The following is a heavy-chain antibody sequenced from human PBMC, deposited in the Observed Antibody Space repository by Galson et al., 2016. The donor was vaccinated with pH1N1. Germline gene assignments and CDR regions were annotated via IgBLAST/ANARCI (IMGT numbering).Heavy chain of an antibody. D-gene: IGHD5-18*01. CDR1: EFSFSDHW. CDR3: AKGTIRGYSYGFDY. CDR2: ISGSGGST. Sequence: SLRLSCAVSEFSFSDHWMTWVRQAPGKGLEWVSAISGSGGSTYYADSVKGRFTISRDYSKNTLYLQMNSLRAEDTAVYYCAKGTIRGYSYGFDYWGQGTLVTVSS. J-gene: IGHJ4*02. V-gene: IGHV3-23*01.